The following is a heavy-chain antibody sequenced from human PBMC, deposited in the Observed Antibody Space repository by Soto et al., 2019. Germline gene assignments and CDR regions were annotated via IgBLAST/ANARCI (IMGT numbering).Heavy chain of an antibody. Sequence: EVQLLESGGGLIQPGGSLRLSCAASGFTFSSFGMSWVRQAPGKGLEWVSAISIGGGSKSYADSVKGRFTISRDNSKNTLYLEMDSLGAEDTAVYYCAKGRKYDGGTFTYFDYWGQGSLVTVST. CDR3: AKGRKYDGGTFTYFDY. J-gene: IGHJ4*02. D-gene: IGHD3-10*01. CDR2: ISIGGGSK. V-gene: IGHV3-23*01. CDR1: GFTFSSFG.